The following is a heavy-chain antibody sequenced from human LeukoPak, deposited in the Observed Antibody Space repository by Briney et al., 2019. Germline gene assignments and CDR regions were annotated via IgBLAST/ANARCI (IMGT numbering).Heavy chain of an antibody. CDR1: GGSISYYY. Sequence: SETRSLTCTVSGGSISYYYWSRIRQPPGKGLEWIGYIYYSGSTNYNPSLKSRVTISVDTSKNQFSLKLNSVTAADTAVYYCARITYGDNHFDIWGQGTMVTVSS. J-gene: IGHJ3*02. V-gene: IGHV4-59*01. CDR2: IYYSGST. D-gene: IGHD4-23*01. CDR3: ARITYGDNHFDI.